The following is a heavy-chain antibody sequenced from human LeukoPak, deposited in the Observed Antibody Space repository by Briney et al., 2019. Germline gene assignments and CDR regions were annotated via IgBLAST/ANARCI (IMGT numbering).Heavy chain of an antibody. CDR1: GGTFSSYA. D-gene: IGHD6-13*01. Sequence: ASVKVSCKASGGTFSSYAISWVRQAPGQGLEWMGIINPSGGSTSYAQKFQGRVTMTRDMSTSTVYMELSSLRSEDTAVYYCARDRAGIAAAGTGWFDPWGQGTLVTVSS. J-gene: IGHJ5*02. V-gene: IGHV1-46*01. CDR3: ARDRAGIAAAGTGWFDP. CDR2: INPSGGST.